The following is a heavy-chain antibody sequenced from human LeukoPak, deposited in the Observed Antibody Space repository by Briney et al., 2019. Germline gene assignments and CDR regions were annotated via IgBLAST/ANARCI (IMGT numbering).Heavy chain of an antibody. Sequence: GGSLRLSCAASGFTVSSNYMSWVRQAPGKGLEWVSVIYSGGSTYYADSVKGRFTISRDNSKNTLYLQMNSLRAEDTAVYYCARGLGYCSGGSCWDWFDPWGQGTLVTVSS. CDR3: ARGLGYCSGGSCWDWFDP. V-gene: IGHV3-53*01. CDR2: IYSGGST. CDR1: GFTVSSNY. J-gene: IGHJ5*02. D-gene: IGHD2-15*01.